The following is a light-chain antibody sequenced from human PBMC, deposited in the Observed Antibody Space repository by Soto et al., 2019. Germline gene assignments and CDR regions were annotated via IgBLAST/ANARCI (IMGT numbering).Light chain of an antibody. V-gene: IGKV1D-12*01. CDR2: VAS. Sequence: DIQMTRSPSSVSASVGDRVTITCRASQGISSWLNWYQQKPGKAPQLLISVASTLQSGVPLRFSGSGSGTDFTLTISSLQPEDFATYYCQQANSYPLTFGQGTRLEIK. J-gene: IGKJ5*01. CDR1: QGISSW. CDR3: QQANSYPLT.